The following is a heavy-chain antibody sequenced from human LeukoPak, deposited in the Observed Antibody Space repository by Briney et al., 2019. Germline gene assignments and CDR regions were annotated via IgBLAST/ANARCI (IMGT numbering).Heavy chain of an antibody. CDR1: GGSFSGYY. J-gene: IGHJ4*02. CDR2: INHSGST. D-gene: IGHD5-18*01. V-gene: IGHV4-34*01. CDR3: ARVGYGFD. Sequence: PSETLSLTCAAYGGSFSGYYWSWIRQPPGKGLEWIGEINHSGSTNYNPSLKSRVTISVDTSKNQFSLKLSSVTAADTAVYYCARVGYGFDWGQGTLVTVSS.